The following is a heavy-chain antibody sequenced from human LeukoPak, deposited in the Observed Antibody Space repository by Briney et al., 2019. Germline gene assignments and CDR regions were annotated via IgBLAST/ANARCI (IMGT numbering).Heavy chain of an antibody. CDR2: IWYDGSNK. CDR1: GFTFSSYG. CDR3: ASSGVVNDAFDI. V-gene: IGHV3-33*08. J-gene: IGHJ3*02. D-gene: IGHD3-3*01. Sequence: PGGSLRLSCAASGFTFSSYGMHWVRQAPGKGLEWVAVIWYDGSNKYYADSVKGRFTISRDNSKNTLYLQMNSLRAEDTAVYYCASSGVVNDAFDIWGQGTMVTVSS.